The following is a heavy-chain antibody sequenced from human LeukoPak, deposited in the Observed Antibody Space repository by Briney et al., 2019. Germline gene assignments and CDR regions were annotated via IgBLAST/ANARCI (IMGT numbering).Heavy chain of an antibody. CDR3: AKHGHSSGSAY. J-gene: IGHJ4*02. D-gene: IGHD6-19*01. CDR1: GYSFTSYW. V-gene: IGHV5-51*01. Sequence: GGSLKISCKGSGYSFTSYWIGWVRQMPGKGLGWMGIIYPDDSDTTYSPSFQGQVTISADESISTAYLKWSSLKASDTAIYYCAKHGHSSGSAYWGQGTLVTVSS. CDR2: IYPDDSDT.